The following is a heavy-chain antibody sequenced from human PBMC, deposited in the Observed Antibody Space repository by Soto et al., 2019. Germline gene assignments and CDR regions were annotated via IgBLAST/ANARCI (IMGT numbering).Heavy chain of an antibody. CDR3: ARDVGDDSSGLDAFDI. D-gene: IGHD3-22*01. Sequence: ASIKFSCKASAYTFTSDYMHWVRQAPGQELEWMGIINPSGGSTSYAQKFQGRVTMTRDTSTSTVYMQLSSQRPEATAVYYCARDVGDDSSGLDAFDIWGQGTMVTVSS. J-gene: IGHJ3*02. V-gene: IGHV1-46*01. CDR1: AYTFTSDY. CDR2: INPSGGST.